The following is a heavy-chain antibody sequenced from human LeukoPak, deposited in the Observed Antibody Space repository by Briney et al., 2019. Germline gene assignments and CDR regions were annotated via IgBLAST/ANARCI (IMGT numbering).Heavy chain of an antibody. V-gene: IGHV4-31*03. Sequence: SETLSLTCTVSGGSISSGGYYWSWIRQHPGKGLEWIGYIYYSGSTYYNPSLKSRVTISVDTSKNQFSLKLSSVTAADAAVYYCARDRYTVVSWYFDLWGRGTLVT. CDR3: ARDRYTVVSWYFDL. CDR1: GGSISSGGYY. D-gene: IGHD4-23*01. J-gene: IGHJ2*01. CDR2: IYYSGST.